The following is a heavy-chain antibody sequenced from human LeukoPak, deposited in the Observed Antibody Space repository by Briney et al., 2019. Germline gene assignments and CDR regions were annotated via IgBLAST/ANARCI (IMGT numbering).Heavy chain of an antibody. Sequence: ASVKVSCRASGYTFTSYDISWVRQATGQGLEWMGWMNPNSGNTGYAQKFQGRVTMTRNTSISTAYMELSSLRSEDTAVYYCVVGATIYYYYYYGMDVWGQGTTVTVSS. D-gene: IGHD1-26*01. J-gene: IGHJ6*02. CDR3: VVGATIYYYYYYGMDV. CDR2: MNPNSGNT. V-gene: IGHV1-8*02. CDR1: GYTFTSYD.